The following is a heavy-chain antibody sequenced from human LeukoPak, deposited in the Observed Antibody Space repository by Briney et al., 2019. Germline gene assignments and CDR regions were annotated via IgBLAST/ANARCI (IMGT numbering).Heavy chain of an antibody. CDR2: IKQDGSEK. J-gene: IGHJ3*02. CDR3: ARVEYYYDSSGYFDAFDI. D-gene: IGHD3-22*01. CDR1: GFTFSRYW. V-gene: IGHV3-7*02. Sequence: GGSLRLSCAASGFTFSRYWMSWVRQAPGKGLEWVANIKQDGSEKYYVDSVKGRFTISRDNAKNSLYLQMNSLRAEDTAVYYCARVEYYYDSSGYFDAFDIWGQGTMVTVSS.